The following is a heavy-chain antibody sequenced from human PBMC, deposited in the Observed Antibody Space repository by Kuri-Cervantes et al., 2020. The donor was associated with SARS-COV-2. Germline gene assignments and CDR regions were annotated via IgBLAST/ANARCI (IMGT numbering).Heavy chain of an antibody. CDR2: ISSSGSTI. J-gene: IGHJ6*03. D-gene: IGHD5-12*01. Sequence: GGSLRLSCAASGFTFSDYYMSWIRQAPGKGLEWVSYISSSGSTIYYADSVKGRFTISRDNAKNSLYLQMNSLRDEDTAVYYCASLDSGYAQSYYYSMEVWGKGTTVTVSS. V-gene: IGHV3-11*04. CDR3: ASLDSGYAQSYYYSMEV. CDR1: GFTFSDYY.